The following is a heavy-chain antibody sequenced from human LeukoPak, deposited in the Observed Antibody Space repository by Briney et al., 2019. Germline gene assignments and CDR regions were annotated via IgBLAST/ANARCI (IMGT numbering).Heavy chain of an antibody. CDR1: GFTFSSYW. CDR3: TRGIEMATISLDY. J-gene: IGHJ4*02. V-gene: IGHV3-7*04. D-gene: IGHD5-24*01. Sequence: PGGSLRLSCAASGFTFSSYWMSWVRQAPGKGLEWVANIKHDGSEKYYVDSVKGRFTISRDNAKNTLYLQSNSLRAEDTAVYYCTRGIEMATISLDYWGQGTLVTVSS. CDR2: IKHDGSEK.